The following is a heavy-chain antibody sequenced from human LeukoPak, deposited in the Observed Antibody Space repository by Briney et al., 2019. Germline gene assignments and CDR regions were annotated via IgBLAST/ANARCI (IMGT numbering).Heavy chain of an antibody. CDR3: ARDSGGYYYYGMDV. CDR2: ISGSGDTT. D-gene: IGHD3-10*01. V-gene: IGHV3-23*01. J-gene: IGHJ6*02. Sequence: GGSLRLSCAASGFTLSIYAMSWVRQTPGKGLEWVSTISGSGDTTYYADSVKGRFTISRDNSKNTVYLQMNSLRAEDTAVYYCARDSGGYYYYGMDVWGQGTTVTVSS. CDR1: GFTLSIYA.